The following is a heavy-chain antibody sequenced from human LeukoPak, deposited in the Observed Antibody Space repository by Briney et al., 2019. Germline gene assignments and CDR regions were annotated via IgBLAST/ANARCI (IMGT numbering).Heavy chain of an antibody. CDR3: ARVPRPRAGSGIGYYFDY. D-gene: IGHD3-10*01. CDR2: IKQDGSEK. V-gene: IGHV3-7*01. CDR1: GFTFSSYW. J-gene: IGHJ4*02. Sequence: PGGSLRLPCAASGFTFSSYWMSWVRQAPGKGLEWVANIKQDGSEKYYVDSVKGRFTISRDNAKNSLYLQMNSLRAEDTAVYYCARVPRPRAGSGIGYYFDYWGQGTLVTVSS.